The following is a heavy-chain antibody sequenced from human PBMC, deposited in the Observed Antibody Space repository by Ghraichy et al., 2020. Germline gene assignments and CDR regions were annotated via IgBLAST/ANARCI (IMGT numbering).Heavy chain of an antibody. V-gene: IGHV1-18*04. J-gene: IGHJ2*01. D-gene: IGHD7-27*01. Sequence: ASVKVSCKASGYTFTNSGFSWVRQAPGQGLEWMGWISAYNGNTNYAQKLQGRVTMTTDTSTNTAYMELRSLRSDDTAVYYCARDNKLGIVADWYFDPWGRGTLVTVSS. CDR2: ISAYNGNT. CDR1: GYTFTNSG. CDR3: ARDNKLGIVADWYFDP.